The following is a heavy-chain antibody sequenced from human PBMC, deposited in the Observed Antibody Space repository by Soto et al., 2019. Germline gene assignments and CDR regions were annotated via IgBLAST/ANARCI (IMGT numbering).Heavy chain of an antibody. J-gene: IGHJ4*02. V-gene: IGHV4-39*01. CDR1: GGSISSSSYY. CDR2: IYYSGST. D-gene: IGHD3-3*01. Sequence: PSETLSLTCTVSGGSISSSSYYWGWIRQPPGKGLEWIGSIYYSGSTYYNPSLKSRVTISVDTSKNQFSLKLSSVTAADTAVYYCARLSDFWSVNFDYWGQGTLVTVSS. CDR3: ARLSDFWSVNFDY.